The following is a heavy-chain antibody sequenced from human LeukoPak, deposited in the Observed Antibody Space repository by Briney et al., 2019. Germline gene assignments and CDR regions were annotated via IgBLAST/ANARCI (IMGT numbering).Heavy chain of an antibody. CDR1: GFNFNNFG. J-gene: IGHJ4*02. D-gene: IGHD3-9*01. CDR2: VRFDGADR. CDR3: ARGGTIRYNILRYFDYLFIY. Sequence: GGSLRLSCTASGFNFNNFGMHWVRQAPGKGLEWVAFVRFDGADRQSADSVKGRFTTARDNSKNTLYLQMTTLSIDDTAVYYCARGGTIRYNILRYFDYLFIYWGQGTLVTVSS. V-gene: IGHV3-30*02.